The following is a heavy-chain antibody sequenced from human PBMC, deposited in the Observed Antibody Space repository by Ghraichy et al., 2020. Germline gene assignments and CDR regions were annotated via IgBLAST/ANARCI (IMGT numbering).Heavy chain of an antibody. Sequence: GGSLRLSCAASGFTFSSYAMSWVRQAPGKGLEWVSAISGSGGSTYYADSVKGRFTISRDNSKNTLYLQMNSLRAEDTAVYYCYVGPAIQLLLSFPLHSSSWDYWGQGTLVTVSS. V-gene: IGHV3-23*01. CDR3: YVGPAIQLLLSFPLHSSSWDY. D-gene: IGHD6-13*01. CDR2: ISGSGGST. J-gene: IGHJ4*02. CDR1: GFTFSSYA.